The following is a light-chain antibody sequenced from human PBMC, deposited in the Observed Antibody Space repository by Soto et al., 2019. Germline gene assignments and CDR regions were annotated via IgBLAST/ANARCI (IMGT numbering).Light chain of an antibody. V-gene: IGKV3-11*01. CDR3: QQRRNWPPIT. CDR2: DAS. Sequence: EIVLPQSPATLSLSPGERATLSCRTSQRVSSYLAWYQQKPGQAPRLLIYDASNRATGIPAMFSGSGAGTDFTLTISSQEPEDFAVYYFQQRRNWPPITFGEGTRLEIK. J-gene: IGKJ5*01. CDR1: QRVSSY.